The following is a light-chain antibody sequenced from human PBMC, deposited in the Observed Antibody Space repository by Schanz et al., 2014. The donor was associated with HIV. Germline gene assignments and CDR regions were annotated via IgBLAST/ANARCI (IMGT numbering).Light chain of an antibody. CDR2: AAS. Sequence: DIQLSQSPSFLSASVGDRVTVTCRASQDISTYLAWYQQKLGKAPKLLIYAASTLQSGVPLRFSGSGSGTDFTLTISGLQPDDFASYYCQQYYSYPRTFGQGTKVEVK. CDR1: QDISTY. CDR3: QQYYSYPRT. J-gene: IGKJ1*01. V-gene: IGKV1-9*01.